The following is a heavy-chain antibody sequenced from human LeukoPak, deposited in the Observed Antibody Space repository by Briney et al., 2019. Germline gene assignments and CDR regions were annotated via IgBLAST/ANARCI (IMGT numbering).Heavy chain of an antibody. V-gene: IGHV3-23*01. Sequence: PGGSLRLSCAASGFTFSSYAMSWVRQAPGKGLEWVSAISGSGGSTYYADSVKGRFTISRDNSKNTLYLQMNSLRAEDTAVYYCARDRGGGGTFDAFDIWGQGTMVTVSS. CDR1: GFTFSSYA. J-gene: IGHJ3*02. CDR2: ISGSGGST. D-gene: IGHD1-26*01. CDR3: ARDRGGGGTFDAFDI.